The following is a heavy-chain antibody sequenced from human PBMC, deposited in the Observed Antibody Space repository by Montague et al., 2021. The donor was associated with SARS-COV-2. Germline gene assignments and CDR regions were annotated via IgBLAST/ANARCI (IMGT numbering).Heavy chain of an antibody. Sequence: SETLSLTCAVYGGSFSGNYWNWIRQPPGKGLEWIGEINHGGSTNYNPSLKSRLTISADTSKNQFSLKLSSVTAADTAVYYCARIRIGVWGSYRYFDYWGQGTLVTVSS. CDR2: INHGGST. V-gene: IGHV4-34*01. J-gene: IGHJ4*02. CDR1: GGSFSGNY. D-gene: IGHD3-16*02. CDR3: ARIRIGVWGSYRYFDY.